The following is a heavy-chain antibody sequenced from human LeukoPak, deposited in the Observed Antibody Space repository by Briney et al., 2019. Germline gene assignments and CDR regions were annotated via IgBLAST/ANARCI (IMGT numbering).Heavy chain of an antibody. CDR3: ARFQYYYDSSGYPNTKIDY. CDR1: GFTFSSYS. D-gene: IGHD3-22*01. V-gene: IGHV3-21*01. Sequence: AGGSLRLSCAASGFTFSSYSMNWVRQAPGKGLEWVSSISSSSSYIYYAVSVKGRFTISRDNAKNSLYLQMNSLRAEDTAVYYCARFQYYYDSSGYPNTKIDYWGQGTLVTVSS. J-gene: IGHJ4*02. CDR2: ISSSSSYI.